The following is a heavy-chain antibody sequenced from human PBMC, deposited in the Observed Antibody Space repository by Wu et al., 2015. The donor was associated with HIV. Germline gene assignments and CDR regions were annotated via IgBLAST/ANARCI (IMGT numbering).Heavy chain of an antibody. J-gene: IGHJ3*02. V-gene: IGHV1-69*13. CDR2: IIPVLDRR. CDR3: ATSRSRDAYNPRXFDI. Sequence: QVQLVQSGAEVKKPGSSVKVSCRTSGGTFNNYAFSWVRQAPGQGLEWMGGIIPVLDRRTYALKFRGRVTITADESTSTAYMELDSLTSDDTAIYYCATSRSRDAYNPRXFDIWGQGTMVTVSS. CDR1: GGTFNNYA. D-gene: IGHD5-24*01.